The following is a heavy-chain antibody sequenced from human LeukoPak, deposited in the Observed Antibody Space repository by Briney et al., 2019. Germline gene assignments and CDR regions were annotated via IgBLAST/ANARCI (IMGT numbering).Heavy chain of an antibody. Sequence: GGSLRLSCAASGFTFNTYGMHWVRQAPGKGLEWVAVICSDGTHKYYSDSVKGRFTISRDNSKNTLYLEMNSPRVEDTAVYYCAKSNSESQTTVGNWGQGTLVTVSS. CDR1: GFTFNTYG. D-gene: IGHD1-26*01. CDR2: ICSDGTHK. CDR3: AKSNSESQTTVGN. V-gene: IGHV3-33*06. J-gene: IGHJ4*02.